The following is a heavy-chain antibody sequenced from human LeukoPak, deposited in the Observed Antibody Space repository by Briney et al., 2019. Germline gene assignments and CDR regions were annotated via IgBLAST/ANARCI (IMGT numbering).Heavy chain of an antibody. J-gene: IGHJ4*02. CDR1: GFTFDDYA. CDR2: ISGDGGIT. D-gene: IGHD2-2*01. Sequence: GGSLRLSCAASGFTFDDYAMHWVRQAPGKGLEWVSLISGDGGITYYADSVKGRFTISRDNSKNSLYLQMNSLRTEDTALYYCAKTHGYCTSTSCYHEFDYWGQGTLVTVSS. V-gene: IGHV3-43*02. CDR3: AKTHGYCTSTSCYHEFDY.